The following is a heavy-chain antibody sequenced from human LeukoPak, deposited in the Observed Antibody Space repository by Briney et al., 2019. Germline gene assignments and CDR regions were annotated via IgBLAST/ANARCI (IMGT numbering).Heavy chain of an antibody. CDR1: GFTVSSNY. J-gene: IGHJ4*02. V-gene: IGHV3-53*01. D-gene: IGHD1-26*01. CDR2: IYSGGST. Sequence: GGSLRLSCAASGFTVSSNYMSWVRQAPGKGLEWVSVIYSGGSTYYADSVKGRFTISRDNSKNTLYLQMNSLRAEDTAVYYCARTEVGAPFDYWGQGTLVTVSS. CDR3: ARTEVGAPFDY.